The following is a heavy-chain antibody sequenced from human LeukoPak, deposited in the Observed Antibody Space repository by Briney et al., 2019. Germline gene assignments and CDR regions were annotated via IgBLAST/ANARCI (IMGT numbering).Heavy chain of an antibody. J-gene: IGHJ4*02. CDR1: GDSVISGTSF. D-gene: IGHD2-2*01. V-gene: IGHV4-31*03. Sequence: SQTLSLTCTVSGDSVISGTSFWGWIRQHPGKGLEWVGYIHHSGHTYGNPPLQSRVIISMDKSMNQFSLKLNSVTAADTAVYYCARYCCSTSCPFDYWGQGALVTVSS. CDR2: IHHSGHT. CDR3: ARYCCSTSCPFDY.